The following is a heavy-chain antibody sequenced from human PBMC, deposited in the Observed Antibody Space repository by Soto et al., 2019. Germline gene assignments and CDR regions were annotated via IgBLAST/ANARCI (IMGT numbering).Heavy chain of an antibody. V-gene: IGHV3-64D*08. CDR2: ISSNGGST. D-gene: IGHD3-22*01. CDR1: GFTFSSYA. J-gene: IGHJ1*01. Sequence: PGGSLRLSCSASGFTFSSYAMHWVRQAPGKGLEYVSAISSNGGSTYYADSVKGRFTISRDNSKNTLYLQMSSLRAEDTAVYYCVKDAPPDSSGYPGYFQQWGQGTLVTVSS. CDR3: VKDAPPDSSGYPGYFQQ.